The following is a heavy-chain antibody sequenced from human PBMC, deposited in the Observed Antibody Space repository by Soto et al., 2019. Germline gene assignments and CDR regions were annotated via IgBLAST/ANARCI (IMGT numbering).Heavy chain of an antibody. CDR3: TRGSGSPGGSGSYYNRRRRFGMDV. J-gene: IGHJ6*02. V-gene: IGHV4-59*12. Sequence: ASETLSLTCIFSGGSISNYYWSLIRQPPGKGLEWIGYIYYSGSTNYNPSLKSRVTISVDTSKNQFSLKVSSVTAADTAVYYCTRGSGSPGGSGSYYNRRRRFGMDVWGQGTTVTVSS. D-gene: IGHD3-10*01. CDR2: IYYSGST. CDR1: GGSISNYY.